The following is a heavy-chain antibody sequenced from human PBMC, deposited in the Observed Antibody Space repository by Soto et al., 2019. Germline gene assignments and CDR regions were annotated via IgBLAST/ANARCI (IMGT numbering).Heavy chain of an antibody. V-gene: IGHV1-69*13. Sequence: EASVKVSCKASGGTFSSYAISWVRQAPGQGLEWMGGIIPIFGTANYAQKFQGRVTITADESTSTAYMELSSLRSEDTAVYYCARPIPSNYAYYGMDVWGQGTTVTVSS. J-gene: IGHJ6*02. D-gene: IGHD6-6*01. CDR1: GGTFSSYA. CDR2: IIPIFGTA. CDR3: ARPIPSNYAYYGMDV.